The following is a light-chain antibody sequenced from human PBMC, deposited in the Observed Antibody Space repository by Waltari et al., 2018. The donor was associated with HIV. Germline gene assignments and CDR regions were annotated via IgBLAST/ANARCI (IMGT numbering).Light chain of an antibody. CDR3: QHYDNLPPWT. V-gene: IGKV1-33*01. Sequence: DIQMTPYPSSLSASVGARVTITCQASQDISNYLNWYQQKSGKAPKLLIYDASNLQTGVPSRFSGRRSGTDFTFTISSLQPEDIATYYCQHYDNLPPWTFGQGTKVEIK. J-gene: IGKJ1*01. CDR2: DAS. CDR1: QDISNY.